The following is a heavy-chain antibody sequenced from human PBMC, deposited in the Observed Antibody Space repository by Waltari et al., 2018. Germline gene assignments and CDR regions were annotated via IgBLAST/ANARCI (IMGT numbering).Heavy chain of an antibody. J-gene: IGHJ2*01. Sequence: EVQLVESGGGLVQPGGSLRLSCAASGFTSSSYSMNWVRQAPGKGLEWVSYISSSSSTIYYADSVKGRFTISRDNAKNSLYLQMNSLRAEDTAVYYCARGRDWYFDLWGRGTLVTVSS. V-gene: IGHV3-48*04. CDR1: GFTSSSYS. CDR3: ARGRDWYFDL. CDR2: ISSSSSTI.